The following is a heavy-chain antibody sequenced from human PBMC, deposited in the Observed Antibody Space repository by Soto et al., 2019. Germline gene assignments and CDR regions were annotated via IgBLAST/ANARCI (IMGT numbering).Heavy chain of an antibody. CDR3: AHRLTLNSDWNYGRFDY. J-gene: IGHJ4*01. CDR1: GFSLTTYGVG. D-gene: IGHD1-7*01. Sequence: QITLKESGPALVKATQTLTLTCTFSGFSLTTYGVGVGWVRQPPGKALEWLALIYWDDDRRYAPSLKTRLAITKDTSENHVVLTMTNMDPVDTATYYCAHRLTLNSDWNYGRFDYWGQGTLVTVSS. CDR2: IYWDDDR. V-gene: IGHV2-5*05.